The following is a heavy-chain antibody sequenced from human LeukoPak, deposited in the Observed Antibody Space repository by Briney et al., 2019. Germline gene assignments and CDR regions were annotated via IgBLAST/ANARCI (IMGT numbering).Heavy chain of an antibody. V-gene: IGHV3-30-3*01. J-gene: IGHJ6*02. CDR3: AREYYDSSGYTYGMDV. Sequence: GGSLRLSCAASGFTFSSYAMHWVRQAPGKGLEWVAVISYDGSNKYYADSVKGRFTISRDNSKNTLYLQMNSLRAEDTAVYYCAREYYDSSGYTYGMDVWGQGTTVTVSS. CDR2: ISYDGSNK. CDR1: GFTFSSYA. D-gene: IGHD3-22*01.